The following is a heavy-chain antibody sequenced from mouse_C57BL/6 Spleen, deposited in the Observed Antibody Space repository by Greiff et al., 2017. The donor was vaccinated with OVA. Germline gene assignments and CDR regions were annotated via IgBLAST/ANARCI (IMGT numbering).Heavy chain of an antibody. J-gene: IGHJ2*01. CDR1: GYSITSGYY. CDR3: ARDYSGFDY. CDR2: ISYDGSN. V-gene: IGHV3-6*01. Sequence: ESGPGLVKPSQSLSLTCSVTGYSITSGYYWNWIRQFPGNKLEWMGYISYDGSNNYNPSLKNRISITRDTSKNQFFLKLNSVTTEDTATYYCARDYSGFDYWGQGTTLTVSS. D-gene: IGHD2-12*01.